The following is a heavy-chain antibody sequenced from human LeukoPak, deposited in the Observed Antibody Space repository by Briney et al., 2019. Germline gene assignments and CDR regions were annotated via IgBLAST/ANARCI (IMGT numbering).Heavy chain of an antibody. CDR2: ISYDGSNK. J-gene: IGHJ4*02. D-gene: IGHD3-22*01. CDR3: AKGDPYYYDSSGYYDY. V-gene: IGHV3-30*18. CDR1: GFTFSSYG. Sequence: GGSLRLSCAASGFTFSSYGMHWVRQAQGKGLEWVAVISYDGSNKYYADSVKGRFTISRDNSKNTLYLQMNSLRAEDTAVYYCAKGDPYYYDSSGYYDYWGQGTLVTVSS.